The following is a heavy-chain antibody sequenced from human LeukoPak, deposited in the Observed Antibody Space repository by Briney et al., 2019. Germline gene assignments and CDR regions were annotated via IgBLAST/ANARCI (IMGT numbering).Heavy chain of an antibody. J-gene: IGHJ3*02. CDR3: ARPIFDSPRSDAFDI. Sequence: SETLSLTCAVYGGSFSGYYWSWIRQPPGKGLEWIGEINHSGSTDYNPSLKSRVTISVDTSKNQFSPKLSSVTAADTAVYYCARPIFDSPRSDAFDIWGQGTMVTVSS. V-gene: IGHV4-34*01. D-gene: IGHD3-3*02. CDR1: GGSFSGYY. CDR2: INHSGST.